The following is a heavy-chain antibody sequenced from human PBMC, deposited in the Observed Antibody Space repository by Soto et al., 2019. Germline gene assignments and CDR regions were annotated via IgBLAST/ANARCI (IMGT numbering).Heavy chain of an antibody. CDR1: SGSFSGYY. Sequence: QVQLQQWGAGLLKPSETPSLTCAVYSGSFSGYYWSWIRQPPGKGLEWIGELYQGLSIIYNPSLESRVTISGDSSKNQFSLKLRSVTAADTAVYYCARHGGYYFDYWGQGTLVTVSS. D-gene: IGHD3-16*01. CDR3: ARHGGYYFDY. CDR2: LYQGLSI. J-gene: IGHJ4*02. V-gene: IGHV4-34*01.